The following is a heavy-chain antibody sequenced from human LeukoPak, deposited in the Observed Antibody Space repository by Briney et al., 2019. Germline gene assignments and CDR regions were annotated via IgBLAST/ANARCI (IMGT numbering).Heavy chain of an antibody. CDR1: GYTFTSYG. D-gene: IGHD2-21*02. CDR3: ARDNAGDWAAFDI. CDR2: IIPIFGTA. J-gene: IGHJ3*02. Sequence: GASVKVSCKASGYTFTSYGISWVRQAPGQGLEWMGGIIPIFGTANYAQKFQGRVTITTDESTSTAYMELSSLRSEDTAVYYCARDNAGDWAAFDIWGQGTMVTVSS. V-gene: IGHV1-69*05.